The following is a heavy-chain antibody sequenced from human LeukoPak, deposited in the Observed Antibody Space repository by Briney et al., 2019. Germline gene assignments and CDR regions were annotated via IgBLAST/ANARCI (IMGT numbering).Heavy chain of an antibody. CDR3: ARERKIVGGIDI. J-gene: IGHJ3*02. CDR2: IHYSGST. CDR1: GGSISSYY. V-gene: IGHV4-59*01. D-gene: IGHD1-26*01. Sequence: SETLSLTCTVSGGSISSYYWSWIRQPPGKGLEWIGYIHYSGSTNYNPSLKSRVTISVDTSKNQFSLKLSSMTAADTAVYYCARERKIVGGIDIWGQGTMVTVSS.